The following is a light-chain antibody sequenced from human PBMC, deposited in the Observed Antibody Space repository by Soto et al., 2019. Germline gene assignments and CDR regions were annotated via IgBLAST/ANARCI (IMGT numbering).Light chain of an antibody. Sequence: DFQVTQSLFSLSAPEAHRVTITCRGRRPSRTWLAWYQEKPGKAPKLLIYAASSMAGGVPSRFSGSGSGTEFTLTISSLEPEDFATYYCQQANSFPLTFGEGTKVDIK. CDR2: AAS. CDR1: RPSRTW. J-gene: IGKJ4*01. V-gene: IGKV1-12*01. CDR3: QQANSFPLT.